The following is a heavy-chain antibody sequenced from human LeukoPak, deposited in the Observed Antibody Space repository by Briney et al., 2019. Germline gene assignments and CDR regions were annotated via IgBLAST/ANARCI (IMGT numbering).Heavy chain of an antibody. CDR2: ISGNGGTT. CDR3: AKETGGLPY. J-gene: IGHJ4*02. D-gene: IGHD7-27*01. Sequence: GGSLRLSCAAAGFTLRSLAMSWVRQAPGEGLDWVSVISGNGGTTYHADSVTGRFTLSRDNSRNTLYLQMNSLRAEDTAIYYCAKETGGLPYWGQGTLVTVSS. V-gene: IGHV3-23*01. CDR1: GFTLRSLA.